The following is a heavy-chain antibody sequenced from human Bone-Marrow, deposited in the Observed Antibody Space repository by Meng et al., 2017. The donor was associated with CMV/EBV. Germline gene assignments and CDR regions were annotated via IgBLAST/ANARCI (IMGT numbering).Heavy chain of an antibody. J-gene: IGHJ6*02. V-gene: IGHV3-21*01. CDR1: GFTFSSYS. Sequence: LSLTCAASGFTFSSYSMNWVRQAPGKGLEWVSSISSSSSYIYYADSVKGRFTISRDNAKNSLYLQMNSLRAEDTAVYYCARDSSIAAAALSEYYYYYYGMDVWGQGTTVTVSS. CDR2: ISSSSSYI. CDR3: ARDSSIAAAALSEYYYYYYGMDV. D-gene: IGHD6-13*01.